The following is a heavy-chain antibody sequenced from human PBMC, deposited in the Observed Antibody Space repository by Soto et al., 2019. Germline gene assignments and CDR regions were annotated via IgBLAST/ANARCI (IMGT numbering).Heavy chain of an antibody. D-gene: IGHD3-10*01. CDR1: GFTFSNYA. CDR2: ISGSGDNK. Sequence: EVQLLESGGGLAQPGGSLRLSCAASGFTFSNYAMSWVRQAPGKGLEWVSIISGSGDNKHYADSVRGRFTISRDNSKNTVFLQMNSLIAEDTAVPSCAKGLYDSGNSDYWGQGTLVTVSS. J-gene: IGHJ4*02. CDR3: AKGLYDSGNSDY. V-gene: IGHV3-23*01.